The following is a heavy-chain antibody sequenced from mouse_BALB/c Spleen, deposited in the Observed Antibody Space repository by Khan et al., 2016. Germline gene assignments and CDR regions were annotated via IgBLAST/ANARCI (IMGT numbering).Heavy chain of an antibody. D-gene: IGHD2-4*01. Sequence: VQLLQSGAELVKPGASVKLSCTASGFNIKDTYMHWVKQRPEQDLEWIGRIDPANGNTKYDPKFQGKVTITADTSSNTAYLQLSRLTSEDTAVYYCARSPYDYDVGFAYWGQGTLVTVSA. V-gene: IGHV14-3*02. CDR2: IDPANGNT. CDR1: GFNIKDTY. CDR3: ARSPYDYDVGFAY. J-gene: IGHJ3*01.